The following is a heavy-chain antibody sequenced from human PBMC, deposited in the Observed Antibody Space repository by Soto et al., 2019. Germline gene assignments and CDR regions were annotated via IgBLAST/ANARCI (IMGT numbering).Heavy chain of an antibody. Sequence: EVQLVESGGDLVQPGGSLRLSCAASGFTFSDYAMIWVRQAPGKGLEWVSGISGAAGTIFYAGSVKGRFTISRDNSKNTLYLQMTRLRGEGTALYYCSRGGCFMVRGNWFDPGGQGSLVSVSS. CDR1: GFTFSDYA. D-gene: IGHD3-10*01. J-gene: IGHJ5*02. V-gene: IGHV3-23*04. CDR3: SRGGCFMVRGNWFDP. CDR2: ISGAAGTI.